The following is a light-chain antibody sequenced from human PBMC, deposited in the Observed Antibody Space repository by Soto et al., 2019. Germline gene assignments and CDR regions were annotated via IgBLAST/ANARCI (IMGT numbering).Light chain of an antibody. V-gene: IGKV3-15*01. CDR3: QRYTNCFRT. CDR1: QRISNN. Sequence: EIVMTQSPATLSVSPGERATLSCRAGQRISNNLAWYQQKPGQAPRLLIYGASTRATGIPARFTGSGSGTEFPLTISSLLSEGFQCYFCQRYTNCFRTFG. CDR2: GAS. J-gene: IGKJ1*01.